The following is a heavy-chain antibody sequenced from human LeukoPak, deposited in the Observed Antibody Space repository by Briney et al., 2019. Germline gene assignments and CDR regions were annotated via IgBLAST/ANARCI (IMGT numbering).Heavy chain of an antibody. D-gene: IGHD5-24*01. V-gene: IGHV3-23*01. CDR3: AKDREATYLWGFLDY. Sequence: GGSLRLSCAASGFTFSTYAMSWVRQAPGKGLEWVSAIVGSGGTTYYADFVKGRFTISRDNSKNTLHLQMSSLRAEDTVIYYCAKDREATYLWGFLDYWGQGTLVTVSS. J-gene: IGHJ4*02. CDR1: GFTFSTYA. CDR2: IVGSGGTT.